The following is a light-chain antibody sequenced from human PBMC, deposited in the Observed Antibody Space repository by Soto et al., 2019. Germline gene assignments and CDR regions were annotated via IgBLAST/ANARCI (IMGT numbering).Light chain of an antibody. J-gene: IGLJ1*01. CDR1: SSDVGGYNY. CDR2: DVN. Sequence: QSALTQPASVSGSPGQSIAISCTGTSSDVGGYNYVSWYQQHPGKAPKLMVYDVNDRPSGVSDRFSGSKSGNTASLTISGLQAEDEADYYCSSYTSSSTYVFGTVTKVTVL. V-gene: IGLV2-14*01. CDR3: SSYTSSSTYV.